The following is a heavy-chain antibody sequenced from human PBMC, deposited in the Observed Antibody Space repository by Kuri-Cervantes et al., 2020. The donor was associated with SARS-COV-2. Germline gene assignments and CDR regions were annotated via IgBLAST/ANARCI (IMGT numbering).Heavy chain of an antibody. D-gene: IGHD2-15*01. CDR3: ARDRGGCSGGSCYGWFDP. Sequence: GESLKISCAASGFTFSSYAMHWVRQAPGKGLEWVAVISYDGSNKYYADSVKGRFTISRDNSKNTLYLQMNSLRAEDTAVYYCARDRGGCSGGSCYGWFDPRGQGTLVTVSS. V-gene: IGHV3-30*01. J-gene: IGHJ5*02. CDR1: GFTFSSYA. CDR2: ISYDGSNK.